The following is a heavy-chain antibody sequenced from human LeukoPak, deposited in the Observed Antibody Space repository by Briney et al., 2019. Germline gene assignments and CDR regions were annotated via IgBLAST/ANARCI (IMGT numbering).Heavy chain of an antibody. Sequence: PGGSLRLSCAASGFTFSSYGMHWVRQAPGKGLEWVAVISYDGSNKYYADSVKGRFTISRDNSKNTLYLQMNSLGAEDTAVYYCAKDRSGWYRGAFDIWGQGTMVTVSS. CDR3: AKDRSGWYRGAFDI. CDR2: ISYDGSNK. D-gene: IGHD6-19*01. J-gene: IGHJ3*02. V-gene: IGHV3-30*18. CDR1: GFTFSSYG.